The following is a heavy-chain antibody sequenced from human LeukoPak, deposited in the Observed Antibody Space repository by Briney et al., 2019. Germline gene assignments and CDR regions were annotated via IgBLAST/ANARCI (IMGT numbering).Heavy chain of an antibody. D-gene: IGHD4-11*01. V-gene: IGHV3-48*01. CDR3: ARDQAYSFDY. Sequence: AGGSLRLSCAASGFTFSAYSMDWVRQAPEKGLEWVSYIGSSSSPIYYADSVKGRFTISRDNAKKSLYLQMDSLRAEDTAVYYCARDQAYSFDYWGQGTLVTVSS. J-gene: IGHJ4*02. CDR2: IGSSSSPI. CDR1: GFTFSAYS.